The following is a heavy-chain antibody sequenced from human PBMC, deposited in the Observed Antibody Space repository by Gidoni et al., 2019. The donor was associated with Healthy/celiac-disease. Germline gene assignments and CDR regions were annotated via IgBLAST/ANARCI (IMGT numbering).Heavy chain of an antibody. J-gene: IGHJ4*02. Sequence: QVQLVESGGGVVQPGRSLRLSCAASGFTFSSYGMPWVRQAPGKGLEWVAVISYDGSNKYYADSVKGRFTISRDNSKNTLYLQMNSLRAEDTAVYYCATPARYSSSWSDFDYWGQGTLVTVSS. CDR1: GFTFSSYG. CDR3: ATPARYSSSWSDFDY. D-gene: IGHD6-13*01. V-gene: IGHV3-30*03. CDR2: ISYDGSNK.